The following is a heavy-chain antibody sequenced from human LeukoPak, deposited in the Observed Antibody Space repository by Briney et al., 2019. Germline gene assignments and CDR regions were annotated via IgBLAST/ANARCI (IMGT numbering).Heavy chain of an antibody. CDR3: ARGSSGGSYHPFDY. CDR1: GFTFSSYG. J-gene: IGHJ4*02. D-gene: IGHD1-26*01. CDR2: ISGSGGIT. Sequence: PGGSLGLSCVASGFTFSSYGMCWVRQAPGKGLQWVSGISGSGGITYYADSVKGRFTISRDNSKNTLYLQMSSLRAEDTAIYYCARGSSGGSYHPFDYWGLGTLVTVSS. V-gene: IGHV3-23*01.